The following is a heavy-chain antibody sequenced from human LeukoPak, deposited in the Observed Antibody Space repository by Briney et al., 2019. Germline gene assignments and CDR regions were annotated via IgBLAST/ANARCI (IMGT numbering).Heavy chain of an antibody. D-gene: IGHD2-2*02. V-gene: IGHV1-18*01. CDR3: ARGTYCSSTSCYTDYYYYYMDV. CDR1: GYTFTSYG. Sequence: GASVTVSCKASGYTFTSYGISWVRQAPGQGLEWMGWISAYNGNTNYAQKLQGRVTMTTDTSTSTAYMELRSLRSDDTAVYYCARGTYCSSTSCYTDYYYYYMDVWGKGTTVTVSS. CDR2: ISAYNGNT. J-gene: IGHJ6*03.